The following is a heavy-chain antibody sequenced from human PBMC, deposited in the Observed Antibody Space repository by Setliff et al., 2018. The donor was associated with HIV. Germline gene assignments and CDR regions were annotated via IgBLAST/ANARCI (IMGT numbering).Heavy chain of an antibody. J-gene: IGHJ6*02. V-gene: IGHV4-34*01. D-gene: IGHD3-16*01. CDR1: GGSFSGFY. CDR3: ARSFGDQGYYYGMDV. Sequence: PSETLSLTCAVYGGSFSGFYWNWNRQAPGKGLEWIGEINHSRRTKYNPSLKSRVTISVDTSKTQFSLKLSSVIAADTAVYYCARSFGDQGYYYGMDVWGQGTTVTVSS. CDR2: INHSRRT.